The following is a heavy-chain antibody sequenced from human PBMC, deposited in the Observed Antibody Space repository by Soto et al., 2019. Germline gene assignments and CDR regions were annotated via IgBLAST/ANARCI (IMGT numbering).Heavy chain of an antibody. Sequence: SETLSVTCTVAGGSIRSFYWSWIRQPPGKGLEWIGYIYYSGSTNYNPSLKSRVTISVDTSKNQFSLKLSSVTAADTAVYYCATRGVGTDYWGQGTLVPVSS. D-gene: IGHD6-13*01. CDR2: IYYSGST. J-gene: IGHJ4*02. V-gene: IGHV4-59*01. CDR3: ATRGVGTDY. CDR1: GGSIRSFY.